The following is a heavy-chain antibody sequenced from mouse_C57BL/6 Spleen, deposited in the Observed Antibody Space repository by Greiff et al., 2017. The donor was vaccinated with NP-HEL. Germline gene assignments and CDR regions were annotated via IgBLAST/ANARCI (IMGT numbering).Heavy chain of an antibody. J-gene: IGHJ1*03. Sequence: VVKPGASVKISCKASGYAFSSSWMNWVKQRPGKGLEWSGRIYPGDGDTNYNGKFKGKATLTADKSSSTAYMQLSSLTSEDSAVYFCASSQRGYFDVWGTGTTVTVSS. V-gene: IGHV1-82*01. CDR2: IYPGDGDT. CDR3: ASSQRGYFDV. CDR1: GYAFSSSW.